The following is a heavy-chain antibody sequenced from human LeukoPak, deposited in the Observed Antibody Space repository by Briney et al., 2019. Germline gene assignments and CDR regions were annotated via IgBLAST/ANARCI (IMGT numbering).Heavy chain of an antibody. J-gene: IGHJ5*02. V-gene: IGHV1-2*02. CDR2: INPNSGGT. D-gene: IGHD2-2*01. CDR3: AREEFVVVPAPANWFDP. Sequence: GASVKVSCKASGYTFTGYYMHWVRQAPGQGLEWMGWINPNSGGTNYAQKFQGGVTMTRDTSISTAYMELSRLRPDDTAVYYCAREEFVVVPAPANWFDPWGQGTLVTVSS. CDR1: GYTFTGYY.